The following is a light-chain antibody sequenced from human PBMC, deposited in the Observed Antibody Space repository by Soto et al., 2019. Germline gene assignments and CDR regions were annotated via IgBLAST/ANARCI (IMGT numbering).Light chain of an antibody. CDR2: WAS. V-gene: IGKV4-1*01. CDR1: QSVLSSSNKKNF. CDR3: QQYFSPPFT. Sequence: DIVMTQSPESLAVSPGERATINCKSSQSVLSSSNKKNFFAWFQQKPGQPPKLLMSWASTRESGVPDRFSGSGSGTDFTLTISSLQAEDVAVYYCQQYFSPPFTFCPGTKVNI. J-gene: IGKJ3*01.